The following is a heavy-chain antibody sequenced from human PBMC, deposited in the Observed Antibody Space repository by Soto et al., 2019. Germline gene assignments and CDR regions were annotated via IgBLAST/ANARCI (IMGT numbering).Heavy chain of an antibody. CDR2: ISAYNGNT. CDR3: ARDRMTFDYGGNSNYYGMDV. D-gene: IGHD4-17*01. CDR1: GYTFTSYG. J-gene: IGHJ6*02. V-gene: IGHV1-18*04. Sequence: ASVKVSCKASGYTFTSYGISWVRQAPGQGLEWMGWISAYNGNTNYAQKLQGRVTMTTDTSTSTAYMELRSLRSDDTAVYYCARDRMTFDYGGNSNYYGMDVWGQGTTVTVS.